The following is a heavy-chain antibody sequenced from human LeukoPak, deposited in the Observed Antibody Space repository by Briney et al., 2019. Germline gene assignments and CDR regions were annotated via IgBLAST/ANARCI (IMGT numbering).Heavy chain of an antibody. D-gene: IGHD3-22*01. J-gene: IGHJ4*02. V-gene: IGHV1-46*01. Sequence: GASVKVSCKASGYTFTSYYMHWVRQAPGQGLEWMGIINPSGGSTSYAQKFQGRVTMTRDTSTSTVYMELNSLRAEDTAVYYCAKRTYYYDSSGPSWFDYWGQGTLVTVSS. CDR3: AKRTYYYDSSGPSWFDY. CDR2: INPSGGST. CDR1: GYTFTSYY.